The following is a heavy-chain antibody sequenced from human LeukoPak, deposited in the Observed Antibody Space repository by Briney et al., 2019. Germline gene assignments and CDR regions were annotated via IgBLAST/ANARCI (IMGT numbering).Heavy chain of an antibody. V-gene: IGHV4-4*07. CDR2: IYTSVSA. CDR1: GGSISGYY. J-gene: IGHJ6*03. Sequence: PSETLSLTCTVSGGSISGYYYNWIRQPAGKGLEWIGRIYTSVSASYGPSLKSRVTMSVDKPKNQFSLKVSSVTAADTAVYYCAIGNYYYMDVWGKGTTVTVSS. D-gene: IGHD1-26*01. CDR3: AIGNYYYMDV.